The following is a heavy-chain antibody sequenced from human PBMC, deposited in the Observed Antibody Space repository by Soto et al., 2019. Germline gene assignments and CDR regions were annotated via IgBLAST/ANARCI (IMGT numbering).Heavy chain of an antibody. V-gene: IGHV4-30-2*01. CDR3: ARGHYYYAMDV. CDR2: ISHGGSP. J-gene: IGHJ6*02. Sequence: TSETLSLTCAVSGGSVISGVFSFNCIRQPPGQGLEWIGYISHGGSPHYTPSLRSRVSISVDRSTNVISLNLTSMTPADTAVYFCARGHYYYAMDVWGQGTTVTVSS. CDR1: GGSVISGVFS.